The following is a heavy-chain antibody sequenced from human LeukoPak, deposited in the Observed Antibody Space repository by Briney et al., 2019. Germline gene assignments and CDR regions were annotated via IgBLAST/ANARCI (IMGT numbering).Heavy chain of an antibody. D-gene: IGHD6-13*01. CDR3: AKTRPLDSSSWSHGDY. Sequence: ASVTVSCKASGYTFTSYYMHWVRQAPGQGLEWMGIINPSGGSTSYAQKFQGRVTMTRDTSTSTVYMELSSLRSEDTAVYYCAKTRPLDSSSWSHGDYWGQGTLVTVSS. V-gene: IGHV1-46*01. J-gene: IGHJ4*02. CDR2: INPSGGST. CDR1: GYTFTSYY.